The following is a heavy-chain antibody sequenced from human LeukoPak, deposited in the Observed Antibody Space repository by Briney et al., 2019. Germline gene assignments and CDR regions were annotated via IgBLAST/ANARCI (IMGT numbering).Heavy chain of an antibody. CDR1: GYTFTGYY. CDR3: ARESSSSTWTFHY. D-gene: IGHD6-13*01. CDR2: INPNTGDT. Sequence: ASVKVSCKASGYTFTGYYMHWVRQAPGRGLEWMGWINPNTGDTNYAQKFQGRVTMTRDTSISTAYMELSRLTSDDTAVYYCARESSSSTWTFHYWGQGTLVTVSS. V-gene: IGHV1-2*02. J-gene: IGHJ4*02.